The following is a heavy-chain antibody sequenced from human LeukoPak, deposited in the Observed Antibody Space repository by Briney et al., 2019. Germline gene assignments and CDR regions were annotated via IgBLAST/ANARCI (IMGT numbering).Heavy chain of an antibody. J-gene: IGHJ4*02. CDR1: GYSFTSYW. CDR3: ARLGVWGSYRYSSVGDY. CDR2: IYPGASDT. Sequence: GESLKISCQGSGYSFTSYWIGWVRQMPGKGLEWMGIIYPGASDTRYSPSFQGQVTISADKSMSTAYLQWSSLKASDTAMYYCARLGVWGSYRYSSVGDYWGQGTLVTVSS. D-gene: IGHD3-16*02. V-gene: IGHV5-51*01.